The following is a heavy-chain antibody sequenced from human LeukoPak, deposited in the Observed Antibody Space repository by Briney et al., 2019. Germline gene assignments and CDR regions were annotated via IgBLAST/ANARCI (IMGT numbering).Heavy chain of an antibody. V-gene: IGHV4-39*07. CDR2: IYYSGST. CDR1: GGSSSSSSYY. Sequence: NPSETLSLTCTVSGGSSSSSSYYWGWIRQPPGKGLEWIGSIYYSGSTYYNPSLKSRVTISVDTSKNQFSLKLSSVTAADTAVYYCTRDPTYYYGSGSLDYWGQGTLVTVSS. J-gene: IGHJ4*02. CDR3: TRDPTYYYGSGSLDY. D-gene: IGHD3-10*01.